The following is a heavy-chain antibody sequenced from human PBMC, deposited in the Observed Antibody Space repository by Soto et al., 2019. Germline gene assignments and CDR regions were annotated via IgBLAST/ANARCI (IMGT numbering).Heavy chain of an antibody. Sequence: GGSLRLSCAASGFTFSSYGMHWVRQAPCKGLEWVAVISYDGSNKYYADSVKGRFTISRDNSKTTLYLQMNSLRAEDTAVYYCAKDGPDRHDFSPPPYYIDSWGQGTLVTVSS. CDR1: GFTFSSYG. V-gene: IGHV3-30*18. J-gene: IGHJ4*02. CDR2: ISYDGSNK. CDR3: AKDGPDRHDFSPPPYYIDS. D-gene: IGHD1-1*01.